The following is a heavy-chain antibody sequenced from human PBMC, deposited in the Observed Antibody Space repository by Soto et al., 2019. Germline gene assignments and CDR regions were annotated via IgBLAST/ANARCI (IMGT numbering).Heavy chain of an antibody. J-gene: IGHJ3*02. CDR2: IDWDDDK. CDR3: ARTSDFWSGRPNAFDI. CDR1: GFSLSTSGMC. D-gene: IGHD3-3*01. Sequence: PTPVNPPQTLTLTCTFSGFSLSTSGMCVSWIRQPPGKALEWLARIDWDDDKYYSTSLKTRLTISKDTSKNQVVLTMTNMDPVDTATYYCARTSDFWSGRPNAFDIWGQGTMVT. V-gene: IGHV2-70*11.